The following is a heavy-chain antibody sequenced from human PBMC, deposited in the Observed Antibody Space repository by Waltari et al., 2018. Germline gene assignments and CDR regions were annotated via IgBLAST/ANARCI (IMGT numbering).Heavy chain of an antibody. CDR3: AKYPPEWSGYRPGYYFDY. CDR2: ISGSGGST. D-gene: IGHD3-3*01. Sequence: EVQLLESGGGLVQPGGSLRLSCAASGFTFSSYAMSWVRQAPGKGLEWVSAISGSGGSTYYADSVKGRFTISRDNSKNTLYLQMNSLRAEDTAVYYCAKYPPEWSGYRPGYYFDYWGQGTLVTVSS. V-gene: IGHV3-23*01. CDR1: GFTFSSYA. J-gene: IGHJ4*02.